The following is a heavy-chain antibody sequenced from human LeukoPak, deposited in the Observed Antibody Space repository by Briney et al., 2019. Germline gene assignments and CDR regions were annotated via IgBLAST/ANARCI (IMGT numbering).Heavy chain of an antibody. V-gene: IGHV3-23*01. CDR3: AKDRRYYDSSGYGLEYFQH. J-gene: IGHJ1*01. CDR1: GFTFSSYE. D-gene: IGHD3-22*01. Sequence: GGSLRLSCAASGFTFSSYEMNWVRQAPGKGLEWVSAISGSGGSTYYADSVKGRFTISRDNSKNTLYLQMNSLRAEDTAVYYCAKDRRYYDSSGYGLEYFQHWGQGTLVTVSS. CDR2: ISGSGGST.